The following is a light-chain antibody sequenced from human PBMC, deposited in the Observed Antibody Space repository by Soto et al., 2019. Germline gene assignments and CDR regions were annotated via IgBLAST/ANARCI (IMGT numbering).Light chain of an antibody. V-gene: IGLV2-14*01. CDR2: DVS. CDR1: SSDFGGYNY. J-gene: IGLJ1*01. Sequence: QSVLTQPASVSGSPGQSITISCTGTSSDFGGYNYVSWYQQHPGKAPKLMIYDVSNRPSGVSNRFSGSKSGNTASLTISVLQAEDEADYYCSSYTSSSSLEVFGTGTKVTVL. CDR3: SSYTSSSSLEV.